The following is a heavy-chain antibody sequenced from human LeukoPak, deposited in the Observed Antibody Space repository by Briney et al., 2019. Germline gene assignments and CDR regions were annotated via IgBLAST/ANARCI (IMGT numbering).Heavy chain of an antibody. J-gene: IGHJ6*03. V-gene: IGHV3-48*01. D-gene: IGHD6-19*01. CDR2: ITSSSTTI. CDR1: GFTFSSYN. CDR3: ARDTTYSSGWYRYYYYYMDV. Sequence: PGGSLRLSCAASGFTFSSYNMNWVRQAPGKGLEWVSYITSSSTTIYYADSVKGRFTISRDNAKNSLYLQMNSLRAEDTAVYYCARDTTYSSGWYRYYYYYMDVWGKGTTVTVSS.